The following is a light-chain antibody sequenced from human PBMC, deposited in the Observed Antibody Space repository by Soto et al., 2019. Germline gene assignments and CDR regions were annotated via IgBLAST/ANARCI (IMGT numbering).Light chain of an antibody. Sequence: EIVLTQSPATLSLSPGERATLSCRASQSVSSYLAWYQQKPGQAPRLLIYDASNRATGIPARFSGSGSGTDYILSISSLEPEEFAVYYCQQRSNWPPLYTFGRGTKLEIK. V-gene: IGKV3-11*01. J-gene: IGKJ2*01. CDR3: QQRSNWPPLYT. CDR2: DAS. CDR1: QSVSSY.